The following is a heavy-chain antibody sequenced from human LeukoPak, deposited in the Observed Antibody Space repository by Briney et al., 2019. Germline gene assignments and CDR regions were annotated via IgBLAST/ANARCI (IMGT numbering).Heavy chain of an antibody. J-gene: IGHJ4*02. D-gene: IGHD1-26*01. Sequence: GRSLRLSCAASGFTLNIYDMHWVSQAPAKALEWGAVRRYYGSKKYYADTVKGRFTISRDNSKMTLYLQMNSVRAEDTAVYYCAKDLGGSPGYWGQGTRVTVSS. CDR1: GFTLNIYD. CDR2: RRYYGSKK. CDR3: AKDLGGSPGY. V-gene: IGHV3-30*19.